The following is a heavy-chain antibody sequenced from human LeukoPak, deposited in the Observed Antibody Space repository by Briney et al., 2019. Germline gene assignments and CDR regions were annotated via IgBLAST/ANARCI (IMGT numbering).Heavy chain of an antibody. Sequence: ASVKVSCKVSGYTVTELSMHWVRQSPGKGLEWMGGFHPEDGETIYAQKFQGRVTMTEDTSTDTAYMELSSLRSEDTAVYYCAREGVSGSYLEYWGQGTLVTVSS. D-gene: IGHD1-26*01. CDR1: GYTVTELS. CDR3: AREGVSGSYLEY. CDR2: FHPEDGET. V-gene: IGHV1-24*01. J-gene: IGHJ4*02.